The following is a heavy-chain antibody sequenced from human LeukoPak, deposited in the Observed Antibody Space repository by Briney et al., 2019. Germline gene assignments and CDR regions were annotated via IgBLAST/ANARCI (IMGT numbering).Heavy chain of an antibody. J-gene: IGHJ4*02. CDR2: INHSGST. D-gene: IGHD6-13*01. V-gene: IGHV4-34*01. CDR3: ARATPGIAVRQCFFDY. CDR1: GGSFSGYY. Sequence: SETLSLTCAVYGGSFSGYYWSWIRQPPGKGLEWIGEINHSGSTNYNPSLKSRVPISVDTSKDQFSLMLSSVTAADTAVYYCARATPGIAVRQCFFDYWGQGTLVTVSS.